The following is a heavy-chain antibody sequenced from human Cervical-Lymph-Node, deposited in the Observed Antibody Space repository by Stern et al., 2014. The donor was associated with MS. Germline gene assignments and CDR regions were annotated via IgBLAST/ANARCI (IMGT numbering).Heavy chain of an antibody. J-gene: IGHJ6*02. CDR1: GFTFSSYG. CDR2: LWDDGSNK. D-gene: IGHD6-13*01. V-gene: IGHV3-33*01. CDR3: ARSSSPSPYYYYGMDV. Sequence: VQLVESGGGVVQPGRSLRLSCAASGFTFSSYGMHWVRQAPGKGLEWVAVLWDDGSNKYYADSVKVRFTISRDNSKNTLYLQMNSLRAEDTAVYYCARSSSPSPYYYYGMDVWGQGTTVTVSS.